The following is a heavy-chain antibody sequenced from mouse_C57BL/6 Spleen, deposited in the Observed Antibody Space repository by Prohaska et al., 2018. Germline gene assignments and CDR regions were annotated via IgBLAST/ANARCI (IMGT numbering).Heavy chain of an antibody. CDR1: GFTFSGFW. CDR3: MRYGNYWYFDV. V-gene: IGHV11-2*01. CDR2: INSDCSAI. Sequence: EVQLLETGGGLVQPGGSRGFSCEGSGFTFSGFWMSWVRQTPGKTLEWIGDINSDCSAINYEPSIKDRFTIFRDNDKSTLYLQMSNVRSEDTATYFCMRYGNYWYFDVWGTGTTVTVSS. J-gene: IGHJ1*03. D-gene: IGHD2-1*01.